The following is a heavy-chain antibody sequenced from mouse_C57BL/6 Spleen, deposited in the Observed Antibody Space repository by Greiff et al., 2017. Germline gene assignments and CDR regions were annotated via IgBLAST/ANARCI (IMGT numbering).Heavy chain of an antibody. V-gene: IGHV1-82*01. J-gene: IGHJ2*01. CDR3: ARIDYYGSRPYFDY. CDR1: GYAFSSSW. Sequence: QVQLQQSGPELVKPGASVKISCKASGYAFSSSWMNWVKQRPGKGLEWIGRIYPGDGDTNYNGKFKGKATLTADKSSSTAYMQLSSLTSEDSAVYFCARIDYYGSRPYFDYWGQGTTLTVSS. CDR2: IYPGDGDT. D-gene: IGHD1-1*01.